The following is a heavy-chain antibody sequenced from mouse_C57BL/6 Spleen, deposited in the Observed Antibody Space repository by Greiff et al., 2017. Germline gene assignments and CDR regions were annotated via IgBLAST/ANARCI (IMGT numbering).Heavy chain of an antibody. CDR2: IYPGDGDT. CDR1: GYAFSSYW. D-gene: IGHD4-1*01. V-gene: IGHV1-80*01. Sequence: QVHVKQSGAELVKPGASVKISCKASGYAFSSYWMNWVKQRPGKGLEWIGQIYPGDGDTNYNGKFKGKATLTADKSSSTAYMQLSSLTSEDSAVYFCARPGTRNYAMDYWGQGTSVTVSS. J-gene: IGHJ4*01. CDR3: ARPGTRNYAMDY.